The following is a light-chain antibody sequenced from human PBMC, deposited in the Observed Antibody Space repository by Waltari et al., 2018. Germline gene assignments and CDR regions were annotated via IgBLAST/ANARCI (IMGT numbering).Light chain of an antibody. Sequence: QAGLTQPPSVSKGLRQTATLTCTGNSNNVGNQGAAWLQQRQGHPPKLLSDRDNARPSGTSERFSESRSGNTASLTITGLQPEDEADYYCSAWDYNLNAYVFGTGTKVTVL. V-gene: IGLV10-54*04. CDR1: SNNVGNQG. CDR3: SAWDYNLNAYV. J-gene: IGLJ1*01. CDR2: RDN.